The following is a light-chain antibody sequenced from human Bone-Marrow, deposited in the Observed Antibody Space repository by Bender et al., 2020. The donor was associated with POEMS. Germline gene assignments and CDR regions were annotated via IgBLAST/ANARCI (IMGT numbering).Light chain of an antibody. CDR1: EFPKQY. CDR2: RDT. V-gene: IGLV3-25*03. J-gene: IGLJ2*01. CDR3: QSTDSSRTSL. Sequence: SNELTQPPSVSVSPGQTASITCSGDEFPKQYSSWYQQKPGRAPVMLIYRDTEKSSGISDRFSASKSGTTVTLTISGVQAEDEADYYCQSTDSSRTSLFGGGTKLTVL.